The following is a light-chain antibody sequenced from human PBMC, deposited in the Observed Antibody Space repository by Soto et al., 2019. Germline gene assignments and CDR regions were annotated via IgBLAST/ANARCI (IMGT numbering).Light chain of an antibody. V-gene: IGKV3-11*01. CDR1: QSVSSY. CDR2: DAS. Sequence: EIVLTQSPVTLSLSPGERATLSCRASQSVSSYLAWYQQKPGQAPRLLIYDASNRATGIPARFSGGGSGTDFTLTIDNLEPEDFAIYYCQQRSNWPPITFGQGTRL. J-gene: IGKJ5*01. CDR3: QQRSNWPPIT.